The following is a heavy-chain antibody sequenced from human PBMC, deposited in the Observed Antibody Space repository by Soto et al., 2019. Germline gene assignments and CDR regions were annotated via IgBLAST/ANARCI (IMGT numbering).Heavy chain of an antibody. Sequence: PSETLSLTCTVSGGSISSGGYYWSWIRQHPGKGLEWIGYIYYSGSTYYNPSLRSRVTISVDTSKNQFSLKLSSVTAADTAVYFCAREREQYWFAPSGQGTLDTVSS. CDR2: IYYSGST. V-gene: IGHV4-31*03. J-gene: IGHJ5*02. CDR1: GGSISSGGYY. CDR3: AREREQYWFAP.